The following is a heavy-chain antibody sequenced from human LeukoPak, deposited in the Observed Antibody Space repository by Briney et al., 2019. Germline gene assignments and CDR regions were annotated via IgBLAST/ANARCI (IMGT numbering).Heavy chain of an antibody. Sequence: PGGSLRLSCAASGFTFSSYAMSWVRQAPGKGLEWVSVIYSGGSTYYADSVKGRFTISRDNSKNALYLQMNSLRAEDTAVYYCARRVGYCSGGSCYSVGENWFDPWGQGTLVTVSS. CDR2: IYSGGST. V-gene: IGHV3-53*01. CDR1: GFTFSSYA. J-gene: IGHJ5*02. D-gene: IGHD2-15*01. CDR3: ARRVGYCSGGSCYSVGENWFDP.